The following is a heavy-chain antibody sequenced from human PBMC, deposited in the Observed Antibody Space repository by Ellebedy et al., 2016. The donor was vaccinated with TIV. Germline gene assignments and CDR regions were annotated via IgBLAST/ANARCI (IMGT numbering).Heavy chain of an antibody. V-gene: IGHV7-4-1*02. CDR2: INTNTGNP. D-gene: IGHD1-26*01. CDR3: ARSLRGSYYGDWFDP. Sequence: AASVKVSCKASGYTFTSYAMNWVRQAPGQGLEWMGWINTNTGNPTYAQGFTGRFGFSLDTSVSTAYLQISSLKADDTAVYYCARSLRGSYYGDWFDPWGQGTLVTVSS. J-gene: IGHJ5*02. CDR1: GYTFTSYA.